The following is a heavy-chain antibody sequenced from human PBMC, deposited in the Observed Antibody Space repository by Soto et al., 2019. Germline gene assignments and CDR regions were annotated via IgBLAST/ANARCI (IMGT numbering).Heavy chain of an antibody. CDR2: IYYGGRT. V-gene: IGHV4-59*12. Sequence: QVQLQESGPRLVKPSETLSLTCTVSGGSISSYYWSWMRQSPGKGLEWIGYIYYGGRTTYNHSLKSRVTISVDTSRNQFSLRLNSVTTADTAVYYCARDLAYCSGGSCYGDAFDIWGQGTMVTVSS. CDR3: ARDLAYCSGGSCYGDAFDI. D-gene: IGHD2-15*01. CDR1: GGSISSYY. J-gene: IGHJ3*02.